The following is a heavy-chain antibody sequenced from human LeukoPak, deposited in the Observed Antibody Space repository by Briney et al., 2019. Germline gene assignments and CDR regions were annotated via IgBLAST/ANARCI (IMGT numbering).Heavy chain of an antibody. CDR1: GFTFSSYA. Sequence: GRSLRLSCAASGFTFSSYAMHWVRQAPGKGLEWVAVISYDGSNKYYADSVKGRFTISRDNSKNTLYLQMNSLRAEDTAVYYCARGGGGPTDLDYYYGMDVWGQGTTVTVSS. CDR2: ISYDGSNK. D-gene: IGHD2-15*01. J-gene: IGHJ6*02. V-gene: IGHV3-30-3*01. CDR3: ARGGGGPTDLDYYYGMDV.